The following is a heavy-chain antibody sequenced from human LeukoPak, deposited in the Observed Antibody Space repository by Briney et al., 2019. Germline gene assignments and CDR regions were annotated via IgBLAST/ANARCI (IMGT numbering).Heavy chain of an antibody. CDR3: ATSVDTAGGSY. CDR1: GFSFSSYS. Sequence: PGGSLRLSCAASGFSFSSYSMTWVRQAPGKGLKWVANIKGDGRAKFYVDSVKGRFAISRDNSKNSLYLHMNSLRAEDTAVYYCATSVDTAGGSYWGQRTLVSVSS. V-gene: IGHV3-7*01. D-gene: IGHD5-18*01. J-gene: IGHJ4*02. CDR2: IKGDGRAK.